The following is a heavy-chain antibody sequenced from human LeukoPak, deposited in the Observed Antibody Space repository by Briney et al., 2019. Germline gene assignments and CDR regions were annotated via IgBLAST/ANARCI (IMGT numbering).Heavy chain of an antibody. V-gene: IGHV3-21*01. Sequence: GGSLRLSCAASGFTFSSYSMNWVRQAPGKGLEWVSSISSSSSYIYYADSVKGRFTISRDNAKNSLYLQMNSLRAEDTAVYYCAREGYCSGGSCYPEPYYYGMDVWGQGTTVTVSS. CDR3: AREGYCSGGSCYPEPYYYGMDV. D-gene: IGHD2-15*01. CDR1: GFTFSSYS. CDR2: ISSSSSYI. J-gene: IGHJ6*02.